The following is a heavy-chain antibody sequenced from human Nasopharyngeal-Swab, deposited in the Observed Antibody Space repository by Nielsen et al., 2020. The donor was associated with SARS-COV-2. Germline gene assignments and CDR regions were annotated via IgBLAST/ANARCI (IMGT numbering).Heavy chain of an antibody. Sequence: GGSLRLSCAASGFTFSSYAMSWVRQAPGKGLEWVSAISGSGGSTYYADPVKGRFTISRDNSKNTLYLQMNSLGAEDTAVYYCAKVGFRSITGTSPLEYWGQGTLVTVSS. J-gene: IGHJ4*02. CDR1: GFTFSSYA. CDR2: ISGSGGST. V-gene: IGHV3-23*01. CDR3: AKVGFRSITGTSPLEY. D-gene: IGHD1-20*01.